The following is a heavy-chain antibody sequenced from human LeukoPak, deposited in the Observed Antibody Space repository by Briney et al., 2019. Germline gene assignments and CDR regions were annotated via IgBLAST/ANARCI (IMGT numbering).Heavy chain of an antibody. V-gene: IGHV4-39*01. D-gene: IGHD3-16*02. CDR3: ARQKNYDYVWGSYRPGYFDY. Sequence: SETLSLTCNVSGDSISSGGYYWGWIRQPPGKGLEWIGSIYYSGNTNYNPSLKSRITISVDTSRNQFSLKLTSVTAADTAVYYCARQKNYDYVWGSYRPGYFDYWGQGTLVTVSS. J-gene: IGHJ4*02. CDR1: GDSISSGGYY. CDR2: IYYSGNT.